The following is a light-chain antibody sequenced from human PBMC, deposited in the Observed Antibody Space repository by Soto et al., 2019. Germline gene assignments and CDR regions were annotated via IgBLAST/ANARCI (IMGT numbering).Light chain of an antibody. J-gene: IGKJ4*01. CDR1: QSVTTS. V-gene: IGKV3-11*01. Sequence: EIVLTQSPATLSLSPGDRATLSCRASQSVTTSLAWYQHQPGQAPRLLIYDASNRAAGVPARFSGSGSGTHFIPTISSLEPGDFAVYYCQHRSNWPSLTFGGGTKLEIK. CDR3: QHRSNWPSLT. CDR2: DAS.